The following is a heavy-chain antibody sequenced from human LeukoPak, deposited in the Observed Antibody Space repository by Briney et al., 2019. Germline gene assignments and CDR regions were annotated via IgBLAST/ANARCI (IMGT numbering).Heavy chain of an antibody. D-gene: IGHD2-21*01. CDR3: ARDDCGDTCYPGGY. Sequence: ASVKVSCKASGYTCTKYVVHWVRQATGQRPEWMGWINAGNGDTKYSQNFQDRVTITRDTSANTAYMELSSLTSEDTALYYCARDDCGDTCYPGGYWGQGTLVTVSS. CDR2: INAGNGDT. CDR1: GYTCTKYV. V-gene: IGHV1-3*01. J-gene: IGHJ4*02.